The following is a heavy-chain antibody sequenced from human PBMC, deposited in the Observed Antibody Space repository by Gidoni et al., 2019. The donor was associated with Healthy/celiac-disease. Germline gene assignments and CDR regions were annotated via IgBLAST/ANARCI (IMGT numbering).Heavy chain of an antibody. V-gene: IGHV3-74*01. J-gene: IGHJ6*02. CDR2: INSDGSST. D-gene: IGHD5-18*01. CDR1: GFTFSSYW. CDR3: ARVQEAAMAEYYYYGMDV. Sequence: EVQLVEAGGGLVQLGGSMRLSCAAPGFTFSSYWMHWVRQAPGKGPVWVSRINSDGSSTSYADSVKGRFTISRDNAKNTLYLQMNSLRAEDTAVYYCARVQEAAMAEYYYYGMDVWGQGTTVTVSS.